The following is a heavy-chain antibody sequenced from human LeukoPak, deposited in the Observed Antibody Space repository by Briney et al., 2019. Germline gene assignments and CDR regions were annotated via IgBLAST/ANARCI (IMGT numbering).Heavy chain of an antibody. CDR3: LYYDSSGYYSDVGY. Sequence: SVKVSCKASGGTFSSYAISWVRQAPGQGLEWMGRIIPILGIANYAQKFQGRVTITADKSTSTAYMELSSLRSEDTAVYYCLYYDSSGYYSDVGYWGQRTLVTVSS. CDR1: GGTFSSYA. D-gene: IGHD3-22*01. V-gene: IGHV1-69*04. CDR2: IIPILGIA. J-gene: IGHJ4*02.